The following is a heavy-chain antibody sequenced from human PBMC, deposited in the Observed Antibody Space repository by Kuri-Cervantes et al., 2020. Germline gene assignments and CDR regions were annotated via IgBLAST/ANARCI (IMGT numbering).Heavy chain of an antibody. CDR1: GGSISSYY. Sequence: SETLSLTCTVSGGSISSYYWSWIRQPPGKGLEWIGYIYYSGSTNYNPSLKSRVTISVDTSKNQFSLKLSSVTAEDTAVYYCASSLRDSSLLSGSDYYYYYMDVWGKGTTVTVSS. V-gene: IGHV4-59*01. CDR3: ASSLRDSSLLSGSDYYYYYMDV. J-gene: IGHJ6*03. CDR2: IYYSGST. D-gene: IGHD6-13*01.